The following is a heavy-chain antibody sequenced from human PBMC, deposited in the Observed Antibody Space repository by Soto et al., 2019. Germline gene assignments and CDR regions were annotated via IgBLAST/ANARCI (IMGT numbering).Heavy chain of an antibody. D-gene: IGHD2-21*01. V-gene: IGHV2-5*02. J-gene: IGHJ4*02. Sequence: QITLKESGPTLVKPTQTLTLTCTFSGFSLTTSEMRVGWIRQPPGKAPEWLALIDWDDDKRYSPSLKSRLTISKDTSKNQVVLTMTNMDPVDTATYYCAHSVPFRQLVHWGQGTLVTVSS. CDR3: AHSVPFRQLVH. CDR2: IDWDDDK. CDR1: GFSLTTSEMR.